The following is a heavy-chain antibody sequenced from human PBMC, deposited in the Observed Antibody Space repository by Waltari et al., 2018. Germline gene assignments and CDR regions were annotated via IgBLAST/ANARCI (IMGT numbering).Heavy chain of an antibody. D-gene: IGHD6-19*01. CDR1: GFTFRNYG. Sequence: QLVGSGGGVVQPGGSLRLSCAASGFTFRNYGMHWVCQSPGKGLEWGAINLSDASNEYYADSVKGRFTISRDNSKNTLYLQMNSLRVQDTAVYYCARGSYSSGCDFWGQGTQVTVSS. V-gene: IGHV3-30*02. CDR3: ARGSYSSGCDF. J-gene: IGHJ4*02. CDR2: NLSDASNE.